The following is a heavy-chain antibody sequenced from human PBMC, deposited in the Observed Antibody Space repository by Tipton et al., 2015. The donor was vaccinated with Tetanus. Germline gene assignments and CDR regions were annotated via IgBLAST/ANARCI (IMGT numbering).Heavy chain of an antibody. Sequence: SLRLSCAASGFTFYSYGMHWVRQAPGKGLEWVAVITFDGSTIYYADSVKGRFTLSRDNSQNTLFLQMNSLKVEDTAVYYCAREDGGPTLDYFDSWGQGALVIVSS. D-gene: IGHD3-16*01. CDR1: GFTFYSYG. CDR2: ITFDGSTI. V-gene: IGHV3-30*03. J-gene: IGHJ4*02. CDR3: AREDGGPTLDYFDS.